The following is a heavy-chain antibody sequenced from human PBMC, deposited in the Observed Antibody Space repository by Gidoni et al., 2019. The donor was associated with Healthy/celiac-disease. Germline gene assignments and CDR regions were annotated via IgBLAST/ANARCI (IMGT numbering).Heavy chain of an antibody. CDR3: ARELHSSGWYAGWFDP. D-gene: IGHD6-19*01. CDR1: GGTSSSYA. J-gene: IGHJ5*02. Sequence: QVQLVQSGAEVTKPGSSVTVSCKASGGTSSSYAISWVRQAPGQGLEWMGWIIPIFGTANYAQKFQGRVTITADESTSTAYMGLSSLRSEDTAVYYCARELHSSGWYAGWFDPWGQGTLVTVSS. V-gene: IGHV1-69*01. CDR2: IIPIFGTA.